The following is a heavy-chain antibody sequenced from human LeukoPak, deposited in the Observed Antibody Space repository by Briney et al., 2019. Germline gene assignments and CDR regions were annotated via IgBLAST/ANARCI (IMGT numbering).Heavy chain of an antibody. CDR2: SSGGRT. CDR1: GFTVSSNY. D-gene: IGHD3-3*01. CDR3: AKFPEPGGFLSRTPKGHYDMDV. Sequence: EPGGSLRLSCAASGFTVSSNYMSWVRQAPGKGLEWVSASSGGRTYYADSVQGRFTISRDYSHNTLFLQMNSLRVGDTAVYYCAKFPEPGGFLSRTPKGHYDMDVWGQGTTVIVSS. V-gene: IGHV3-53*01. J-gene: IGHJ6*02.